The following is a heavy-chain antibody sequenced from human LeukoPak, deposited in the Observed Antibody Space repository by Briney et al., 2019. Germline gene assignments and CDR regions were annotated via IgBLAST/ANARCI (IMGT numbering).Heavy chain of an antibody. CDR1: GGSISSYY. CDR3: ARSYDFWSGYDAFDI. J-gene: IGHJ3*02. D-gene: IGHD3-3*01. Sequence: SETLSLTCTVSGGSISSYYWSWIRQPPGKGLEWIGHIYYSGSTNYNPSLKSRVTISVDTSKNQFSLKLSSVTAADTAVYYCARSYDFWSGYDAFDIWGQGTMVTVSS. CDR2: IYYSGST. V-gene: IGHV4-59*01.